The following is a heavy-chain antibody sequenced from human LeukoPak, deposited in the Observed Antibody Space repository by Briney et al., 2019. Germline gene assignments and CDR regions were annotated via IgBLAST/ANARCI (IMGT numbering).Heavy chain of an antibody. CDR2: ISSSGSTI. CDR3: AGSDRDDYKSLDY. D-gene: IGHD5-24*01. Sequence: PGGSLRLSCAASGFTFSSYEMNWVRQAPGKGLEWVSYISSSGSTIYYADSVKGRFTISRDNAKNSMYVQMNSLRAEDTAVCYCAGSDRDDYKSLDYWGQGTLVTVSS. V-gene: IGHV3-48*03. CDR1: GFTFSSYE. J-gene: IGHJ4*02.